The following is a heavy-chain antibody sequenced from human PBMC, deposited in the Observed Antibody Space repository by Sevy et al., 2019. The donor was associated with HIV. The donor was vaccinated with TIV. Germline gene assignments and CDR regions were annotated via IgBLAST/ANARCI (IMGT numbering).Heavy chain of an antibody. V-gene: IGHV3-9*01. J-gene: IGHJ3*02. D-gene: IGHD3-10*01. CDR1: GFTFDDYA. Sequence: GGSLRLSCAASGFTFDDYAMHWVRQAPGKGLEWVSGISWNSGSIGYADSVKGRFTISRDNAKNSLYLQMNSLRAEDTALYYCAKLSRVRGERGAFDIWGQGTMVTVSS. CDR3: AKLSRVRGERGAFDI. CDR2: ISWNSGSI.